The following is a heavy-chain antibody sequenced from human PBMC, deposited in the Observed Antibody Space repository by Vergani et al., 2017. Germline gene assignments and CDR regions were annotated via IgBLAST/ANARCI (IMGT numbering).Heavy chain of an antibody. D-gene: IGHD5-12*01. CDR2: ISGSGGST. J-gene: IGHJ6*02. Sequence: EVQLLQSGGGVIQPGGSVRLSCAASGFTFNHYAMNWVRQAPGKGLEWVSGISGSGGSTYYAGSVKGRFTISRDSSKNTLYLQMNSLSAGDTAVYYFSKANPRNSGYDYLYYYHAMDVWGQGTTVTVS. V-gene: IGHV3-23*01. CDR1: GFTFNHYA. CDR3: SKANPRNSGYDYLYYYHAMDV.